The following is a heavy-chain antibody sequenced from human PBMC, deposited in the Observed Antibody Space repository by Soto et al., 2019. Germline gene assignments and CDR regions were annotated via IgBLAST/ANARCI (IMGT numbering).Heavy chain of an antibody. Sequence: PGGSLRLSCAASGFTVTNTWMSWVRQAPGKGLEWVGRIKSKTDGGTTDYAAAVKGRFTISRDDSRNTLYLQMNSLKTEDTAVYYCARDLGITMVRGLPGLYYYGMDVWGQGTTVTVSS. J-gene: IGHJ6*02. V-gene: IGHV3-15*01. CDR3: ARDLGITMVRGLPGLYYYGMDV. CDR2: IKSKTDGGTT. D-gene: IGHD3-10*01. CDR1: GFTVTNTW.